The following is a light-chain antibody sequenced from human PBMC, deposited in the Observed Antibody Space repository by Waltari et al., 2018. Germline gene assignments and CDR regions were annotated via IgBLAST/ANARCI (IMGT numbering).Light chain of an antibody. CDR1: TSNTGSKT. CDR3: ASWDDSLSVVL. V-gene: IGLV1-44*01. Sequence: QTALTQPPSTSGTPGQRVTISCSGRTSNTGSKTANRYPQLPGPPPKLLIYTNNQRPSGVPHRFSASKSGTSASLAISGLQSEDEAHYYCASWDDSLSVVLFGGGTKLTVL. J-gene: IGLJ3*02. CDR2: TNN.